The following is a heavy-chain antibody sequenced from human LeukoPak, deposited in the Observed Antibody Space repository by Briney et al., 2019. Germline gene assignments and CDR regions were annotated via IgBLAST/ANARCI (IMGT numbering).Heavy chain of an antibody. Sequence: ASVKVSCKASGYTFTDYYMHWVRQAPGQGLEWMGWINPNSGGTNYAQKFQGRVTVTRDTSISTAFMDLSSLRSDNTAVFYCARGPPRGTAAGPDFWGQGTLVTVSS. CDR1: GYTFTDYY. D-gene: IGHD6-13*01. CDR3: ARGPPRGTAAGPDF. CDR2: INPNSGGT. J-gene: IGHJ4*02. V-gene: IGHV1-2*02.